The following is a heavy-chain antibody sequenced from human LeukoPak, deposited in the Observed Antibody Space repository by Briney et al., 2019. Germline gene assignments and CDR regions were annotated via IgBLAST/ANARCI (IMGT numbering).Heavy chain of an antibody. D-gene: IGHD3-10*01. V-gene: IGHV4-59*01. Sequence: SETLSLTCTVSGGSISSYYWSWIRQPPGKGLEWIGYIYYSGSTNYNPSLKSRVTISVDTSKNQFSLKLSSVTAADTAVYYCARGGLLSGPDLTWGQGTLVTVSS. J-gene: IGHJ5*02. CDR2: IYYSGST. CDR1: GGSISSYY. CDR3: ARGGLLSGPDLT.